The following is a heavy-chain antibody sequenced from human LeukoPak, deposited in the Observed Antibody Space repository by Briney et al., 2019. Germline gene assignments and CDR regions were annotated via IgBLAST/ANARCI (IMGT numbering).Heavy chain of an antibody. D-gene: IGHD3-10*01. CDR2: ISSNGGTT. V-gene: IGHV3-64D*06. J-gene: IGHJ4*02. CDR1: GFTFSSYA. Sequence: GGSLRLSCSASGFTFSSYAMHWGRQAPGKGLEYVSAISSNGGTTHYADSVKGRFTISRDNSKSTLYLQMSSLRAEDTAVYYCVKDDSYYYGSRSSNYWGQGTLVTVSS. CDR3: VKDDSYYYGSRSSNY.